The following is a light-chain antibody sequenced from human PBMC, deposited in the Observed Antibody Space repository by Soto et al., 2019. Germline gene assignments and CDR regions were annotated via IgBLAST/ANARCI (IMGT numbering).Light chain of an antibody. J-gene: IGLJ3*02. V-gene: IGLV1-44*01. Sequence: QSVLTQPPSASGTPGQSVTISCSGSSSNIGGNTVNWYQHLPGTAPKPLIFSNNQRPSGVPARFSGSKSGTSASLAISGLQSADEADYYCAAWEDSLNGPVFGGGTKLTVL. CDR1: SSNIGGNT. CDR2: SNN. CDR3: AAWEDSLNGPV.